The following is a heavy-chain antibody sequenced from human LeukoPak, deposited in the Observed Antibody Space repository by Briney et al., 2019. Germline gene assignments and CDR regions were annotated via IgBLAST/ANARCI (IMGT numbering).Heavy chain of an antibody. CDR1: GGSISSYY. D-gene: IGHD6-6*01. CDR2: INYSGST. V-gene: IGHV4-59*01. CDR3: ARDSARSPHAFDI. J-gene: IGHJ3*02. Sequence: SETLSLTCTVSGGSISSYYWSWIRQPPGKGLEWIGYINYSGSTNYNPFLKSRVTISVDTSKNQFSLKLSSVTAADTAVYYCARDSARSPHAFDIWGQGTMVTVSS.